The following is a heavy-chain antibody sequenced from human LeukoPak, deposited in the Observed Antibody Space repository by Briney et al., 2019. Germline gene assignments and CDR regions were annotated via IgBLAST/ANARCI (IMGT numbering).Heavy chain of an antibody. CDR2: ISSSGNTI. CDR1: GFTFSSYE. Sequence: GRSLRLSCAASGFTFSSYEMNWVRQAPGKGLEWVSYISSSGNTIYYADSVKGRFTFSRDNTKTSLYLQMNSLRGQDTAVYYCTRISTAGTRDYWGQGTLVTVSS. D-gene: IGHD6-13*01. V-gene: IGHV3-48*03. J-gene: IGHJ4*02. CDR3: TRISTAGTRDY.